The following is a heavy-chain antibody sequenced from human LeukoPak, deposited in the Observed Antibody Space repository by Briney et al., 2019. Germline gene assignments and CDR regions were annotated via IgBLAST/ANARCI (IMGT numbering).Heavy chain of an antibody. CDR2: IYSGGST. J-gene: IGHJ3*02. CDR3: ASYSGIYVRDAFDI. V-gene: IGHV3-53*01. CDR1: GFTVSSNY. Sequence: GGSLRLSCAASGFTVSSNYLSWVRQAPGKGLEWVSVIYSGGSTYYADSVKGRFTISRDNSKNTLYLQMNSLRAEDTAVYYCASYSGIYVRDAFDIWGQGTMVTVSS. D-gene: IGHD3-10*01.